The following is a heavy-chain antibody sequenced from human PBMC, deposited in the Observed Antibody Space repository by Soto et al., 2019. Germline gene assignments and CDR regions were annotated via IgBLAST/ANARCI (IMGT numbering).Heavy chain of an antibody. CDR1: GGTFSSYA. CDR2: IIPIFGTA. J-gene: IGHJ5*02. CDR3: ARGHYYGSGSYLNWFDP. V-gene: IGHV1-69*13. D-gene: IGHD3-10*01. Sequence: ASVKVSCKASGGTFSSYAISWVRQAPGQGLEWMGGIIPIFGTANYAQKFQGRVTITADESTSTAYMELSSLRSEDTAVYYCARGHYYGSGSYLNWFDPWGQGTLVTVSS.